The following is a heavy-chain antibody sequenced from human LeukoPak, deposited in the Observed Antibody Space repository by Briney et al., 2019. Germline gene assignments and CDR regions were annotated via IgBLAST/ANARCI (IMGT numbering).Heavy chain of an antibody. CDR3: ARLKTLYYYDSSGYYGFDP. J-gene: IGHJ5*02. D-gene: IGHD3-22*01. CDR2: IYYSGST. V-gene: IGHV4-39*01. CDR1: GGSISSSSYY. Sequence: KPSETLSLTCTVSGGSISSSSYYWGWIRQPPGKGLEWIGSIYYSGSTYYNPSLKSRVTISVDTSKNQFSLKLSSVTAADTAVYYCARLKTLYYYDSSGYYGFDPWGQGTLVTVSS.